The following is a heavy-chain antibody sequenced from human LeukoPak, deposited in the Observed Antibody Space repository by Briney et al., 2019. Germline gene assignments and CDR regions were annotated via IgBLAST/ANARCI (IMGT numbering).Heavy chain of an antibody. V-gene: IGHV3-7*01. Sequence: GGSLRLSCAASGFTFSGSWMTWVRQAPGERLEWVANIKQDGSEKYYVDSVKGRFTISRDNAKSSLYLQMNSLRAEDTAVYFRAGSRGWLVEHWGQGTLVTVSS. CDR1: GFTFSGSW. CDR3: AGSRGWLVEH. J-gene: IGHJ4*02. CDR2: IKQDGSEK. D-gene: IGHD6-19*01.